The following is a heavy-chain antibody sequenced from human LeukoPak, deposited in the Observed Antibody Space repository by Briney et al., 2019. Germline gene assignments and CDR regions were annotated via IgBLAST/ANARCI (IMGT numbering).Heavy chain of an antibody. Sequence: PSETLSLTCAVFGGSFSGYYWSWISQPPGKGLEWIGDINRSGATNYNPSLKSRVTISVDTSKNQFSLKVNSVTAADTAVYFCTYGDRKFDYWGQGPLVTVSS. CDR1: GGSFSGYY. J-gene: IGHJ4*02. D-gene: IGHD4-17*01. CDR3: TYGDRKFDY. CDR2: INRSGAT. V-gene: IGHV4-34*01.